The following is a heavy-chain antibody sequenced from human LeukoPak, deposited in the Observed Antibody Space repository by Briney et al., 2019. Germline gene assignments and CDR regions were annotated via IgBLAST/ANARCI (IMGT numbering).Heavy chain of an antibody. CDR2: ISGSGGRT. V-gene: IGHV3-23*01. D-gene: IGHD3-22*01. J-gene: IGHJ4*02. Sequence: GGSLRLSCAVSGLTVSSNYVAWVRQAPGKGLEWVAGISGSGGRTNYAASVKGRFTISRDNPKNTLYLQINSLRPEDTAVYFCAKRGVVIRVILVGFHKEAYYFDSWGQGALVTVSS. CDR1: GLTVSSNY. CDR3: AKRGVVIRVILVGFHKEAYYFDS.